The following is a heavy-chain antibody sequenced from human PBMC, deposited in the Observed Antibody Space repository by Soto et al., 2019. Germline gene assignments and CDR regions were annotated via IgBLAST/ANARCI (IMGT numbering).Heavy chain of an antibody. V-gene: IGHV1-69*01. CDR3: ATSFDSERYTDY. CDR2: IVPLFGTT. Sequence: QVQLVQSGAEVKKPGSSVKVSCQASGGSFIKFGISWVRRAPGQGLEWMGGIVPLFGTTNYAQKFKGRVTITADESTTTSYMELSSLTSEDTAVYYCATSFDSERYTDYWGQGTLVTVSS. J-gene: IGHJ4*02. CDR1: GGSFIKFG. D-gene: IGHD1-26*01.